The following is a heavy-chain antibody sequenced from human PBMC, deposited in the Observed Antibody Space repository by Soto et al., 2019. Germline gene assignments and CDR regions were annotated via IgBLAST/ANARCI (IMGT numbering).Heavy chain of an antibody. Sequence: GGSLRLSCAASGFTFSGSAMHWVRQASGKGLEWVGRIRSKANSYATAYAASVKGRFTISRDDSKNTAYLQMNSLKTEDTVVYYCTRLSPNYDYWGQGTLVTVSS. D-gene: IGHD3-3*02. J-gene: IGHJ4*02. CDR2: IRSKANSYAT. CDR3: TRLSPNYDY. V-gene: IGHV3-73*01. CDR1: GFTFSGSA.